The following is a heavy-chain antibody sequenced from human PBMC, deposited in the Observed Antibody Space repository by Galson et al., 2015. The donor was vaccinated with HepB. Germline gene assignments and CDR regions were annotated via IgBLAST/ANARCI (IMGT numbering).Heavy chain of an antibody. CDR3: ARGALVAVVNANLNNWFDP. J-gene: IGHJ5*02. CDR1: GYTFSSYS. D-gene: IGHD2-15*01. V-gene: IGHV1-18*01. CDR2: ISAYDSST. Sequence: SVKVSCKASGYTFSSYSIAWVRQAPGQGLEWMGWISAYDSSTSYAQKLQGRVTMTTETSTTTAYMELRSLRSDDTAVYYCARGALVAVVNANLNNWFDPWSQGTLVTVSS.